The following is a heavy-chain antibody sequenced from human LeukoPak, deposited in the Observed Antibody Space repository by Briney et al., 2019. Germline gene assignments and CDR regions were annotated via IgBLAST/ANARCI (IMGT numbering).Heavy chain of an antibody. CDR3: ARLGRITMIVVVTNYYYYYMDV. V-gene: IGHV4-34*01. Sequence: SETLSLTCAVYGGSFSGYYWSWIRQPPGKGLEWIGEINHSGSTNYNPSLKSLVTISVDTSKNQFSLKLSSVTAADTAVYYCARLGRITMIVVVTNYYYYYMDVWGKGTTVTVSS. D-gene: IGHD3-22*01. CDR2: INHSGST. CDR1: GGSFSGYY. J-gene: IGHJ6*03.